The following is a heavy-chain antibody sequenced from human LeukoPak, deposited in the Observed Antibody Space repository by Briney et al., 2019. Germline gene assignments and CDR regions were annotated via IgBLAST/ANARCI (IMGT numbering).Heavy chain of an antibody. J-gene: IGHJ3*02. CDR1: GFTFSSYS. V-gene: IGHV3-21*01. Sequence: SGGSLRLSCAASGFTFSSYSMNWVRQAPGKGLEWVSSISSSSSYIYYADSVKGRFTISRDNAKNSLYLQMNSLRDEDTAVYYCARDGVTTVKDAFDIWGQGTMVTVSS. CDR2: ISSSSSYI. D-gene: IGHD4-17*01. CDR3: ARDGVTTVKDAFDI.